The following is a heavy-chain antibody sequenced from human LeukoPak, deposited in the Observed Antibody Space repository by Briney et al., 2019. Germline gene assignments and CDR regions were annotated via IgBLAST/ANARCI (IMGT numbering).Heavy chain of an antibody. J-gene: IGHJ4*01. CDR1: GFTFSSYG. V-gene: IGHV3-33*06. CDR2: IWYDGSNK. D-gene: IGHD2-15*01. Sequence: GGSLRLSCAASGFTFSSYGMHWVRQAPGKGLEWVAVIWYDGSNKYYADSVKGRFTISRDNSKNTLYLQMNSLRAEDTAVYYCAKDLASYCSGGSCNGLDYWGQEPWSPSPQ. CDR3: AKDLASYCSGGSCNGLDY.